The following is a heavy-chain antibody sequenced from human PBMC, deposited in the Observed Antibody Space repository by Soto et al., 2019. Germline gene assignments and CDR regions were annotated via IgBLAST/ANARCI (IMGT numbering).Heavy chain of an antibody. V-gene: IGHV3-23*01. D-gene: IGHD3-16*01. CDR3: AKGGSATGFRH. Sequence: EVQLLESGGGLVQPGGSLRLSCAASGFTFSSYAMSWVRQAPGKGLEWLSAITESGGTTYHANSVKGRFTISRDNSKNTLYLQMISLRAEETAVYVCAKGGSATGFRHWGQGTMVTVSS. CDR2: ITESGGTT. CDR1: GFTFSSYA. J-gene: IGHJ1*01.